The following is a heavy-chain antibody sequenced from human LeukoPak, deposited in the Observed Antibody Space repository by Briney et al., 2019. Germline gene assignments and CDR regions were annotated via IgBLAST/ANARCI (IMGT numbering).Heavy chain of an antibody. J-gene: IGHJ4*02. CDR1: GFTFNTYT. CDR3: ARDPTADDH. V-gene: IGHV3-69-1*01. D-gene: IGHD2-21*02. Sequence: GGSLRLSCAASGFTFNTYTMNWVRQAPGKGLEWVSSITSERQMFYAESVKGRFTISRDNTKSSLYLQMNSLRVEDTAVYYCARDPTADDHWGQGSLVTVSS. CDR2: ITSERQM.